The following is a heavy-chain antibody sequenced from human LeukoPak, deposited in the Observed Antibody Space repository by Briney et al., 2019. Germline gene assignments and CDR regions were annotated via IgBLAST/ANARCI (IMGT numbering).Heavy chain of an antibody. J-gene: IGHJ4*02. Sequence: GGSLRLSCAASGFTFSDYYMNWIRQVPGKGLEWVSYISSSGSTIYYADSVKGRFTISRDNAKNSLYLQMNSLRAEDTAVYYCAKATVANYGGKPANFDYWGQGTLVTVSS. D-gene: IGHD4-23*01. V-gene: IGHV3-11*01. CDR3: AKATVANYGGKPANFDY. CDR2: ISSSGSTI. CDR1: GFTFSDYY.